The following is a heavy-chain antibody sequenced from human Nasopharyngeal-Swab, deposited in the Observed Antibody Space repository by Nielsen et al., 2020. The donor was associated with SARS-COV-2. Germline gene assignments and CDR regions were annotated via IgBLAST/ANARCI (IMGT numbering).Heavy chain of an antibody. J-gene: IGHJ4*02. Sequence: GESLKISCAASGLSFSNYAMHWVRQAPGKGLEWVAVISYNSGFEHYADSVKGRFTIARDNSRNTLSLQMNSLRGEATAVYFCAREEINLALHDWGQVPLFPVSS. CDR1: GLSFSNYA. V-gene: IGHV3-30*14. CDR2: ISYNSGFE. CDR3: AREEINLALHD. D-gene: IGHD1-14*01.